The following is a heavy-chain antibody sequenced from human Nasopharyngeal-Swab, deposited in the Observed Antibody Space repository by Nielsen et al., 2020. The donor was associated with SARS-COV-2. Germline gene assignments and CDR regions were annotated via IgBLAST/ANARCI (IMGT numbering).Heavy chain of an antibody. Sequence: GESLKISCAGAGFTFSGFWMTWVRQAPGKGLEWVANIKEDGSERNYVGSVKGRFTISRDNAKNSLYLQMNSLRAEDTAVYHCARDRYSSEWGQGSLVTVSS. CDR2: IKEDGSER. V-gene: IGHV3-7*01. D-gene: IGHD6-19*01. CDR1: GFTFSGFW. J-gene: IGHJ4*02. CDR3: ARDRYSSE.